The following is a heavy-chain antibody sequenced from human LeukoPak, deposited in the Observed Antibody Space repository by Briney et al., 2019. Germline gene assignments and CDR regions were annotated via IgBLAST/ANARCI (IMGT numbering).Heavy chain of an antibody. D-gene: IGHD2-2*02. CDR2: ISSSGSTI. Sequence: GGSLRLSCAASGVTFSDSYMSWIRQAPGKGLEWVSYISSSGSTIYSADSVKGRFTISRDNAKNSLYLQMNSLRAEDTAVYYCAGHIGCSSTSCYNEPYYYYYMDVWGKGTTVTVSS. J-gene: IGHJ6*03. CDR1: GVTFSDSY. CDR3: AGHIGCSSTSCYNEPYYYYYMDV. V-gene: IGHV3-11*04.